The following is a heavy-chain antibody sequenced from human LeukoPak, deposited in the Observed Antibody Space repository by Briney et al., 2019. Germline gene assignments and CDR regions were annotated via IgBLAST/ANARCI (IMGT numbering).Heavy chain of an antibody. V-gene: IGHV5-51*01. CDR1: GYSFTSYW. J-gene: IGHJ6*02. D-gene: IGHD6-13*01. CDR3: ARLIRWSSSWNYYYYGMDV. Sequence: GESLKISCKGSGYSFTSYWIGWVRQMPGKGLEWLGLIYPGDSDTRYSPSFQGQVTISADKSNSPAYLQWSSLKASDTAMYYCARLIRWSSSWNYYYYGMDVWGQGTTVTVSS. CDR2: IYPGDSDT.